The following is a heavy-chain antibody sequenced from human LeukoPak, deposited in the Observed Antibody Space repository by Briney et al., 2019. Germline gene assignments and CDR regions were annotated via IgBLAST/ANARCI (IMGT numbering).Heavy chain of an antibody. J-gene: IGHJ4*02. V-gene: IGHV3-30*04. CDR2: ISYDGSNK. Sequence: PGGSLRLSCAASGFTFSSYAMHWVRQAPGKGLEWVAVISYDGSNKYYADSVKGRFTISRDNSKNTLYLQMNSLRAEDTAVYYCAKVYQRVAAAGAPPGGIDYWGQGTLVTVSS. CDR1: GFTFSSYA. D-gene: IGHD6-13*01. CDR3: AKVYQRVAAAGAPPGGIDY.